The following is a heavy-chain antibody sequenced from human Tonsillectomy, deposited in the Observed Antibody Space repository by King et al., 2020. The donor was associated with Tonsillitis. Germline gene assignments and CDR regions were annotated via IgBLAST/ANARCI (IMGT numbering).Heavy chain of an antibody. D-gene: IGHD3-9*01. V-gene: IGHV3-21*01. CDR1: GFTFSRYT. CDR2: ISSSSGYI. J-gene: IGHJ4*02. Sequence: GQLVQSGGGLVKPGGSLRLSCAASGFTFSRYTMHWVRQAPGKGLEWVSSISSSSGYIHYADSVKGRFTISRDNAKNSLYLQMNSLRAEDTAVYYCSRVTYDILTAYYIDFFDNRGQGTLVTVSS. CDR3: SRVTYDILTAYYIDFFDN.